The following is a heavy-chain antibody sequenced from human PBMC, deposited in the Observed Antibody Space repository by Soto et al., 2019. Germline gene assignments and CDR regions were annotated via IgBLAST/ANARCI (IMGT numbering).Heavy chain of an antibody. Sequence: QITLKESGPTLVKPTQTLTLTCTFSGFSLSTSGVGVGWIRQPPGKALEWLALIYWDDDKRYSLSLKSRLTITKDTSKNQVVLTMTNMDPVDTATYYCAHRRSYCSGGSCYSGFDYWGQGTLVTVSS. D-gene: IGHD2-15*01. CDR3: AHRRSYCSGGSCYSGFDY. CDR1: GFSLSTSGVG. CDR2: IYWDDDK. J-gene: IGHJ4*02. V-gene: IGHV2-5*02.